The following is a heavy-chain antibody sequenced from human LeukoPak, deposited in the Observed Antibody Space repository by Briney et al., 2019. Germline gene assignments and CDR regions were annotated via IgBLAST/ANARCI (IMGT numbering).Heavy chain of an antibody. CDR3: ASSVFGVSLPDY. J-gene: IGHJ4*02. Sequence: SVKVSCKASGGTFSSYAISWVRQAPGQGLEWMGGTIPIFGTANYAQKFQGRVTITTDESTSTAYMELSSLRSEDTAVYYCASSVFGVSLPDYWGQGTLVTVSS. D-gene: IGHD3-3*02. V-gene: IGHV1-69*05. CDR2: TIPIFGTA. CDR1: GGTFSSYA.